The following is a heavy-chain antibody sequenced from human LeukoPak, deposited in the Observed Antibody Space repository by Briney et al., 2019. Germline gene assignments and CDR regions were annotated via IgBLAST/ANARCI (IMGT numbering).Heavy chain of an antibody. V-gene: IGHV3-11*06. Sequence: GGSLRLSCAASGFTFSDYYMSWIRQAPGKGLEWVSYISSSSSYTNYADSVKGRFTISRGNAKNSLYLQMNSLRAEDTAVYYCARRRYSSGGGFDYWGQGTLVTVSS. CDR1: GFTFSDYY. D-gene: IGHD6-19*01. J-gene: IGHJ4*02. CDR2: ISSSSSYT. CDR3: ARRRYSSGGGFDY.